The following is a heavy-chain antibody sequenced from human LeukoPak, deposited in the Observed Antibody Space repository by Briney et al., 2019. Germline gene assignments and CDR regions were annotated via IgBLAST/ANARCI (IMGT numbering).Heavy chain of an antibody. J-gene: IGHJ5*02. CDR1: GGSISSSSYY. Sequence: SETLSLTCTVSGGSISSSSYYWGWIRQPPGKGLEWIGSIYYSGSTYYNPSLKSRVTISVDTSKNQSSLKLSSVTAADTAVYYCARRPIAVAGKGNWFDPWGQGTLVTVSS. V-gene: IGHV4-39*01. D-gene: IGHD6-19*01. CDR2: IYYSGST. CDR3: ARRPIAVAGKGNWFDP.